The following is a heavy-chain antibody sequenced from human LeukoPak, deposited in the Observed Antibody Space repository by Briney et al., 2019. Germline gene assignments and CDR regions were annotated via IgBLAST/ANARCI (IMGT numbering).Heavy chain of an antibody. CDR3: ARTRGEMATIVPEVFDY. Sequence: GASVKVSCKASGGTFSSYAISWVRQAPGQGLEWMGWISAYNGNTNYAQKLQGRVTMTTDTSTSTAYMELRSLRSDDTAVYYCARTRGEMATIVPEVFDYWGQGTLVTVSS. J-gene: IGHJ4*02. V-gene: IGHV1-18*01. CDR1: GGTFSSYA. D-gene: IGHD5-24*01. CDR2: ISAYNGNT.